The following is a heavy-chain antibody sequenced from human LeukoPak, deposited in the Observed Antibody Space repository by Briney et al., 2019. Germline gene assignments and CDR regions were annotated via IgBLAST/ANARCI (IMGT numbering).Heavy chain of an antibody. V-gene: IGHV1-69*04. CDR2: IIPILGIA. CDR1: GGTFSSYA. Sequence: ASVKVSCKASGGTFSSYAISWVRQAPGQGLEWMGRIIPILGIANYAQKFQGRVTITADKSTSTAYMELSSLRSEDTAVYYCAREAAIAAAGYFDYWGQGTLVTVSS. CDR3: AREAAIAAAGYFDY. D-gene: IGHD6-13*01. J-gene: IGHJ4*02.